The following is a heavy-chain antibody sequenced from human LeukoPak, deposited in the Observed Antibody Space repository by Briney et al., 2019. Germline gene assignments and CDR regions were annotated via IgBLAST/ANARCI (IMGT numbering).Heavy chain of an antibody. V-gene: IGHV5-10-1*01. CDR2: IDPSDSYT. D-gene: IGHD1-7*01. J-gene: IGHJ5*02. CDR1: GYRSTSYW. CDR3: AQSRITGTTDWFDP. Sequence: PGESLKISCKGSGYRSTSYWISWVRQMPGKGLEWMGRIDPSDSYTNYSPSFQGHVTISADKSISTAYLQWSSLKASDNAMYYCAQSRITGTTDWFDPWGQGTLVTVSS.